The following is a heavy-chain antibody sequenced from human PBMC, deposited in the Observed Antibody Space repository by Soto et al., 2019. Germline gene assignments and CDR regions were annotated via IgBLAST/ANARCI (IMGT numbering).Heavy chain of an antibody. CDR3: AKGNSSWYKYDWFDP. Sequence: EVQLLESGGGLVQPGGSLRLSCAASGFTFSSYAMSWVRQAPGKGLEWVSAISGSGGSTYYADSVKGRFTISRDNSKNTLYLQRNSLRAADTAVYYCAKGNSSWYKYDWFDPWGQGTLVTVSS. CDR1: GFTFSSYA. V-gene: IGHV3-23*01. J-gene: IGHJ5*02. CDR2: ISGSGGST. D-gene: IGHD6-13*01.